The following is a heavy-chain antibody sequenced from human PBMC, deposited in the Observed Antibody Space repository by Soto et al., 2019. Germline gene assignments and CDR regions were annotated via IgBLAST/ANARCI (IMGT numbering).Heavy chain of an antibody. CDR3: AKKVNSGPGSQYFDY. J-gene: IGHJ4*02. V-gene: IGHV3-23*01. CDR2: FRTGGDDGTT. D-gene: IGHD3-10*01. Sequence: GGSLRLSCAASGFIFSSYSMSWVRQAPGKGLEWVSGFRTGGDDGTTYYADSVKGRFTISRDNSKNTLFLQMNSLRAEDTAIYYCAKKVNSGPGSQYFDYWGQGTLVTVSS. CDR1: GFIFSSYS.